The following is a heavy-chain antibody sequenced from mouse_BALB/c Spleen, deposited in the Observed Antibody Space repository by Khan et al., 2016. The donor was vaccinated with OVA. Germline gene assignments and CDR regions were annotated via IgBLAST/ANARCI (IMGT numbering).Heavy chain of an antibody. D-gene: IGHD1-1*01. J-gene: IGHJ2*01. CDR1: GYSITSGYA. Sequence: EVQLQESGPGLVKPSQSLSLTCTVTGYSITSGYAWNWIRQFPGNQLEWMGYISYSGFTNYNPSLKSRISITRDTSKNQFFLQLSSVTSEDTATYYCARSNYYGYYFDYWGQGATLTVSS. V-gene: IGHV3-2*02. CDR3: ARSNYYGYYFDY. CDR2: ISYSGFT.